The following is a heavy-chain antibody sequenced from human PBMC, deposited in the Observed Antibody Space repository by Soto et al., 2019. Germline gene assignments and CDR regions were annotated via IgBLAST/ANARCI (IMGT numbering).Heavy chain of an antibody. V-gene: IGHV1-3*05. CDR3: ARGVAPYYFDY. J-gene: IGHJ4*02. Sequence: QVQRVQSGAEEKKPGASVKVSCKASGYTFTSYAMHWVRQAPGQRLEWMGWINAGNGNTKYSQKFQGRVTITRDTSASTAYMELSSLRSQDTAVYYCARGVAPYYFDYWGQGTLVTVSS. CDR1: GYTFTSYA. CDR2: INAGNGNT. D-gene: IGHD2-15*01.